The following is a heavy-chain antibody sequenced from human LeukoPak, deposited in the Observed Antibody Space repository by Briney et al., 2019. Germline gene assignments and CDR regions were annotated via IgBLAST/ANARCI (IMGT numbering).Heavy chain of an antibody. D-gene: IGHD6-13*01. CDR3: ARQQQLGPYYNHYMDV. CDR2: MNPNSGNT. J-gene: IGHJ6*03. Sequence: ASVKVSCKASGYTFTNYDINWVRQATGQGLEWMGWMNPNSGNTGYAQKFQGRVTMTKNTSISTAYMELSSLRSEDPAVYYCARQQQLGPYYNHYMDVWGKGTTVTISS. CDR1: GYTFTNYD. V-gene: IGHV1-8*01.